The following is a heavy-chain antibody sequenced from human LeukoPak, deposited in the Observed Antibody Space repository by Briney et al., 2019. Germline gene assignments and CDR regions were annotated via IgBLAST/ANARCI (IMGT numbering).Heavy chain of an antibody. CDR1: GGSFSGYY. Sequence: PSETLSLTCAVYGGSFSGYYWSWIRQPPGKGLEWIGEINHSGSTNYNPSLKSRVTISVDTSKNQFSLKLSSVTAADTAVYYCARDPGSGYYGMDVWGQGTTVTVSS. V-gene: IGHV4-34*01. D-gene: IGHD3-10*01. J-gene: IGHJ6*02. CDR2: INHSGST. CDR3: ARDPGSGYYGMDV.